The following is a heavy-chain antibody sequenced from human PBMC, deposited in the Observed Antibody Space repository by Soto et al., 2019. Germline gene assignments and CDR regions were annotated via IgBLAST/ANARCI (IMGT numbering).Heavy chain of an antibody. CDR3: ARDVYSARYYDSSGYYRNNYFDY. CDR2: ISAYNGNT. CDR1: GYTFTSYG. J-gene: IGHJ4*02. D-gene: IGHD3-22*01. Sequence: ASVKVSCKASGYTFTSYGISWVRQAPGRGREWMGWISAYNGNTNYAQKLQGRVTMTTDTSTSTAYMELRSLRSDDTAVYYCARDVYSARYYDSSGYYRNNYFDYWGQGTLVTVSS. V-gene: IGHV1-18*04.